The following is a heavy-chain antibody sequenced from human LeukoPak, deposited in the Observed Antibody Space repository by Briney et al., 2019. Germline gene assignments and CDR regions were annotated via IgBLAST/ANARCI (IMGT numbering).Heavy chain of an antibody. CDR2: INHSGST. CDR3: ASQRGGVYSYGFSNYFDY. Sequence: SETLSLTCAVYGGSFSGYYWSWIRQPPGKGLEWIGEINHSGSTNYNPSLKSRVTISVDTSKNQLSLKLSSVTAADTAVYYCASQRGGVYSYGFSNYFDYWGQGTLVTVSS. J-gene: IGHJ4*02. V-gene: IGHV4-34*01. CDR1: GGSFSGYY. D-gene: IGHD5-18*01.